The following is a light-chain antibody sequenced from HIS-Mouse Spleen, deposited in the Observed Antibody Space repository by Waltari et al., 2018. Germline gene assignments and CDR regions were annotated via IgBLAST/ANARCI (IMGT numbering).Light chain of an antibody. CDR1: QIGRKS. J-gene: IGLJ1*01. CDR2: DDS. V-gene: IGLV3-21*03. Sequence: SYVLTQPPSVSVAPGKTARITCGGNQIGRKSGHWYQQKPGQAPVLVVYDDSDRPSGIPERFSGSNSGNTATLTISRVEAGDEADYYCQVWDSSSDHYVFGTGTKVTVL. CDR3: QVWDSSSDHYV.